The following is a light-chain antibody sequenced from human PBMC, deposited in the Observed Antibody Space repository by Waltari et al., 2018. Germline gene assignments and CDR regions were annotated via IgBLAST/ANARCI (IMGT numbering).Light chain of an antibody. J-gene: IGLJ3*02. CDR3: SSYTSSGTRV. Sequence: QSALTQPASVSGSPGQSITISCSGTSSDDGGYKYVSWYQQQPGKAPKLMIYDVTNRPSGVSDRFSGSKSGNTASLTISGLQAEDEADYYCSSYTSSGTRVFGGGTKLTVL. CDR2: DVT. CDR1: SSDDGGYKY. V-gene: IGLV2-14*01.